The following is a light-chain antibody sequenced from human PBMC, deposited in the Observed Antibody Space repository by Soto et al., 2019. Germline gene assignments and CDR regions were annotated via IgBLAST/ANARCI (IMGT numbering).Light chain of an antibody. V-gene: IGKV1-39*01. CDR3: QQSYRTPLT. Sequence: DIQMTQSPSSLSASVGDRVTITCRASQSITSHLNWYQQKPGKAPKLLIYAASSLQSGVPSRFTGSGSGTQFTLTISSLQPEDFATYYCQQSYRTPLTFGGGNKVEIK. J-gene: IGKJ4*01. CDR2: AAS. CDR1: QSITSH.